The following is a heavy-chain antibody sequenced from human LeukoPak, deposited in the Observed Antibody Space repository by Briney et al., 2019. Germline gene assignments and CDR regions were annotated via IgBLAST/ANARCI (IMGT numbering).Heavy chain of an antibody. J-gene: IGHJ6*03. CDR3: ARGLDYYYYYMDV. CDR1: GGSISSYH. Sequence: PSETLSLTCTVSGGSISSYHWSWIRQPPGKGLEWIGYIYYSGSTNYNPSLKSRVTISVDTSKNQFSLKLSSVTAADTAVYYCARGLDYYYYYMDVWGKGTTVTVSS. CDR2: IYYSGST. V-gene: IGHV4-59*01. D-gene: IGHD3-16*01.